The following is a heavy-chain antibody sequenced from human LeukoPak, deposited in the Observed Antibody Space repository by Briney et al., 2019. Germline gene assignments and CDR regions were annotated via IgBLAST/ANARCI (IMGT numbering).Heavy chain of an antibody. CDR2: IYYSGST. J-gene: IGHJ5*02. Sequence: KPSETLSLTCTVSGGSISSGDYYWSWIRQPPGKGLEWIGYIYYSGSTYYNPSLKSRVTISVDTSKNQFSLKLSSVTAADTAVYYCARPKLGYNRFDPWGQGTLVTVSS. CDR1: GGSISSGDYY. V-gene: IGHV4-30-4*08. CDR3: ARPKLGYNRFDP. D-gene: IGHD7-27*01.